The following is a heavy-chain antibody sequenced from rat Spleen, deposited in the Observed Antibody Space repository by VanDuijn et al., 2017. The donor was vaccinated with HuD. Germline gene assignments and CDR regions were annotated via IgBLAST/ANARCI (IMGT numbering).Heavy chain of an antibody. Sequence: EVQLVESGGGLVQPGRSMRLSCAASGFTFNDYYMAWVRQAPEKGLEWVASISPSGGGTYYRDSVKGRFTVSRDNTRSTQFLQMDSLRSEDTATYYCARQDTSGYSNWFTYWGQGTLVTVSS. V-gene: IGHV5-25*01. CDR3: ARQDTSGYSNWFTY. J-gene: IGHJ3*01. CDR1: GFTFNDYY. CDR2: ISPSGGGT. D-gene: IGHD4-3*01.